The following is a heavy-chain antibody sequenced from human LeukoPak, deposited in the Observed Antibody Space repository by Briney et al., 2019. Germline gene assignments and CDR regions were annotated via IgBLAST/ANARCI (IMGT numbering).Heavy chain of an antibody. D-gene: IGHD6-13*01. J-gene: IGHJ2*01. CDR1: GGSISSYY. Sequence: SETLSLTCTASGGSISSYYWSWIRQPPGKGLEWIGYIYYSGSANYNPSLKSRVTISVDTSKNQFSLKLSSVTAADTAVYYCARAVSSSWYWYFDLWGRGTLVTVSS. V-gene: IGHV4-59*12. CDR3: ARAVSSSWYWYFDL. CDR2: IYYSGSA.